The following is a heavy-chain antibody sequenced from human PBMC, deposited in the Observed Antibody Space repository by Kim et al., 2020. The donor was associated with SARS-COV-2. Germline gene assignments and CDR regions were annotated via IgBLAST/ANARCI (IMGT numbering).Heavy chain of an antibody. CDR3: AREGQGSGSYYLYYFDY. D-gene: IGHD3-10*01. CDR2: IYTSGST. Sequence: SETLSLTCTVSGGSISSGSYYWSWIRQPAGKGLEWIGRIYTSGSTNYNPSLKSRVTISVDTSKNQFSLKLSSVTAADTAVYYCAREGQGSGSYYLYYFDYWGQGTLVTVSS. J-gene: IGHJ4*02. V-gene: IGHV4-61*02. CDR1: GGSISSGSYY.